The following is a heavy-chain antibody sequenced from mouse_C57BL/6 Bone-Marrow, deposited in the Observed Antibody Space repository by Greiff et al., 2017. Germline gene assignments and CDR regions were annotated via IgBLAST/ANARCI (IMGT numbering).Heavy chain of an antibody. J-gene: IGHJ1*01. Sequence: EVMLVESGGGLVQPGGSRKLSCAASGFTFSSFGMHWVRQAPEKGLEWVAYISSGSSTIYYADTVKGRFTISRDNPKNTLFLQMTSLRSEDTAMYYCARRGCGSSYWYFDVWGGGTAATVTS. D-gene: IGHD1-1*01. CDR3: ARRGCGSSYWYFDV. CDR2: ISSGSSTI. CDR1: GFTFSSFG. V-gene: IGHV5-17*02.